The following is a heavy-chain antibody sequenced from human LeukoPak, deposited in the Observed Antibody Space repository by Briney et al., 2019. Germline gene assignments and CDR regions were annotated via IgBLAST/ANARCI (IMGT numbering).Heavy chain of an antibody. V-gene: IGHV3-23*01. CDR1: GFIFTTSA. CDR3: AKERRSSMDV. J-gene: IGHJ6*03. CDR2: ISSGGGGT. D-gene: IGHD6-6*01. Sequence: GGSLRLSCEASGFIFTTSAFSWVRQAPGKGLEWVSFISSGGGGTYHSDSVRGRFTISRDNSNNTVSLYMHSLRAEDTAIYYCAKERRSSMDVWGNGTTVTVSS.